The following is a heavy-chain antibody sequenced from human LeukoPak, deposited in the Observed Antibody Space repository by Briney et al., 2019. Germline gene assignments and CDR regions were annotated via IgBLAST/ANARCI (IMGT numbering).Heavy chain of an antibody. J-gene: IGHJ4*02. D-gene: IGHD3-3*01. CDR2: INPNSGGT. Sequence: ASMKVSCKASGYTFTGYYMHWVRQAPGQGLEWMGWINPNSGGTNYAQKFQGRVTMTRDTSISTAYMELSRLRSDDTAVYYCARVRDFWSGYYVDYWGQGTLVTVSS. CDR1: GYTFTGYY. CDR3: ARVRDFWSGYYVDY. V-gene: IGHV1-2*02.